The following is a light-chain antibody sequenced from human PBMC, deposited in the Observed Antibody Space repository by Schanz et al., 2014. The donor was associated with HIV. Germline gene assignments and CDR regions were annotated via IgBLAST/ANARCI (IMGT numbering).Light chain of an antibody. V-gene: IGKV3-20*01. J-gene: IGKJ5*01. CDR2: SAS. CDR3: QQYGSSPPIT. Sequence: EVVLTQSPATLSVSPGERATLSCRASQSIRTNLAWYQQKPGQAPRLLIYSASSRATGIPDRFSGSGSGTDFTLTISRLEPEDVAVYYCQQYGSSPPITFGQGTRLEIK. CDR1: QSIRTN.